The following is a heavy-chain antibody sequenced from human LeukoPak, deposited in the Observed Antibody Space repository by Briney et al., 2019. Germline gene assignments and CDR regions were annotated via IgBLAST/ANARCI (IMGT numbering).Heavy chain of an antibody. CDR2: ISSSSSYT. Sequence: PGGSLRLSCVVSGIPFSDYYMNWIRQAPGKGLEWISYISSSSSYTGYADSVKGRFTISRDNAKSALYLHLNSLRLEDTAVYYCAAGTAADFWGQGTLVTVSS. CDR3: AAGTAADF. V-gene: IGHV3-11*03. J-gene: IGHJ4*02. CDR1: GIPFSDYY. D-gene: IGHD6-13*01.